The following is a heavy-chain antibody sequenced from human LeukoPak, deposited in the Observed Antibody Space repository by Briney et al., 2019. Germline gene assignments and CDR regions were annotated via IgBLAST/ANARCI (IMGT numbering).Heavy chain of an antibody. D-gene: IGHD2-15*01. J-gene: IGHJ6*02. V-gene: IGHV5-51*01. CDR3: ARLVGEVHGAIQGGLYYYGMDV. CDR2: IYPGDSDT. CDR1: GYSFTSYW. Sequence: GESLKISCKGSGYSFTSYWIGWVRQMPGKGLEWMGIIYPGDSDTRYSPSFQGQVTISADKSISTAYLQWSSLKASDTAMYYCARLVGEVHGAIQGGLYYYGMDVWGQGTTVTVSS.